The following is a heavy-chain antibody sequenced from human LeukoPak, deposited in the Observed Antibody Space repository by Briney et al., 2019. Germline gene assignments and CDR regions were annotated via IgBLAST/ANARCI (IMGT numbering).Heavy chain of an antibody. V-gene: IGHV3-30-3*01. CDR3: AKDRSYGTVRWFDP. J-gene: IGHJ5*02. CDR2: ISYDGSNK. D-gene: IGHD5-18*01. CDR1: GFTFSSYA. Sequence: GGSLRLSCAASGFTFSSYAMHWVRQAPGKGLEWVAVISYDGSNKYYADSVKGRFTISRDNSKNTLYLQMNSLRAGDTAVYYCAKDRSYGTVRWFDPWGQGTLVTVSS.